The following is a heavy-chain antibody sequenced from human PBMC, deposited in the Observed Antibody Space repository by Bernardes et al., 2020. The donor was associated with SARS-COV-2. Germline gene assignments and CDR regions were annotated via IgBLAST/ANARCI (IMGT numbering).Heavy chain of an antibody. J-gene: IGHJ5*02. CDR2: IDSTTGSGT. V-gene: IGHV3-23*05. D-gene: IGHD6-19*01. Sequence: VWSLSLSCAASGFAFATYAMAWFRQAPGKGLEWVSSIDSTTGSGTFYAGSVKGRFTISRDNSHLYLQMNSLRVEDTAIYYCARPTMTVAGTRWFDPWGQGTLVTVSS. CDR3: ARPTMTVAGTRWFDP. CDR1: GFAFATYA.